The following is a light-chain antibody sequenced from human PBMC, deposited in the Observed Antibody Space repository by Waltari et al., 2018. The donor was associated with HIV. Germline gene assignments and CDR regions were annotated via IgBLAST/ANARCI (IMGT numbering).Light chain of an antibody. V-gene: IGKV4-1*01. CDR2: WAS. CDR3: QQYFSNPRT. J-gene: IGKJ1*01. CDR1: QSVLHSSNRNNY. Sequence: IVMTQSPDSLVVSLGERATINCKSSQSVLHSSNRNNYLAWDQQKPGQPPKLLIYWASSRGSGVPDRVSGSGSGTDFTLTISSLQAEDVAVYYCQQYFSNPRTFGQGTKVEIK.